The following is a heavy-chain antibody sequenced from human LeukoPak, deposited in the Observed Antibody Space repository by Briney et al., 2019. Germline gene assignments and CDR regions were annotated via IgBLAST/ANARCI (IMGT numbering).Heavy chain of an antibody. D-gene: IGHD6-6*01. CDR2: IAPSDSYT. CDR3: ARQGMADRPFYY. J-gene: IGHJ4*02. V-gene: IGHV5-10-1*01. Sequence: GESLKIPCKGSRYSFPSYWLTWVRQVPGKGLEGMGSIAPSDSYTNYNPSFEGHTTMSVEKSITTVYLQWSSLKASDTAMYYCARQGMADRPFYYWGQGTLGTVSS. CDR1: RYSFPSYW.